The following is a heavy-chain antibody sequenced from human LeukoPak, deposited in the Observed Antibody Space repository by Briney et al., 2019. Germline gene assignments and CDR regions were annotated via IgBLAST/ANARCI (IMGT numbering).Heavy chain of an antibody. J-gene: IGHJ4*02. Sequence: ASVKVSCKASGYTFTNYYMHWVRQAPGQGLEWMGIINPSGGSTSYAQKFQGRVTMTRDTSTSTVYMEVSSLRSEDTAVYYCARGGIAAAAVDYWGQGTLVTVSS. CDR3: ARGGIAAAAVDY. D-gene: IGHD6-13*01. CDR1: GYTFTNYY. V-gene: IGHV1-46*01. CDR2: INPSGGST.